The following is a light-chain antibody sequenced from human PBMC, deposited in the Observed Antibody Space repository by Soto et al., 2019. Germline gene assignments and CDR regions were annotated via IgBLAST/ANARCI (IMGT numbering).Light chain of an antibody. CDR3: SSYTTTTLLGV. Sequence: QSVLTQPASVSGSPGQSITISCTGTSSDVGGYEFVSWYQHCPGKAPKLIIYEVTKRPSGVSSRFSGSKSGNTASLTISGLQAEDAADYYCSSYTTTTLLGVFGGGTKLTVL. CDR2: EVT. J-gene: IGLJ3*02. V-gene: IGLV2-14*01. CDR1: SSDVGGYEF.